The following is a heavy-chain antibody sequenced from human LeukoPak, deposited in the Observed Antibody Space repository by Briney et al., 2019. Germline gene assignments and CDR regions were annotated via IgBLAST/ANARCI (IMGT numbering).Heavy chain of an antibody. V-gene: IGHV1-69*05. J-gene: IGHJ5*02. CDR3: ARDVWDDYRYKWFDP. CDR2: IIPIFGTA. CDR1: GGTFSSYA. Sequence: SVEVSCNASGGTFSSYAISWVRQAPGQGPEWMGRIIPIFGTANYAQKFQGRVTITTDESTSTAYMELSSLRSEDTAVYYCARDVWDDYRYKWFDPWGQGTLVTVSS. D-gene: IGHD4-11*01.